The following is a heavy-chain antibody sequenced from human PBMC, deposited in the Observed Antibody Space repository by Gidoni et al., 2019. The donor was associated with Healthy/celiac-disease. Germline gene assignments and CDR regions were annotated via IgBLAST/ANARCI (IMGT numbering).Heavy chain of an antibody. D-gene: IGHD3-16*01. V-gene: IGHV4-4*07. CDR2: IYTSGST. CDR3: ARGLLGGDYDYGMDV. Sequence: QVQLQESGPGLVKPSETLSLTCPVSGGSISSYYWSWIRQPAGKGLEWIGRIYTSGSTNYNPSRKSRVTMSVDTSKNQFSLKLSSVTAADTAVYYCARGLLGGDYDYGMDVWGQGTTVTVSS. CDR1: GGSISSYY. J-gene: IGHJ6*02.